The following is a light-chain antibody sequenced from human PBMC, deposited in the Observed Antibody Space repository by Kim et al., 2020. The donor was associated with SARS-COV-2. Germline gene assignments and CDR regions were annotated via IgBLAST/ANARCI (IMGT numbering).Light chain of an antibody. CDR1: SRDVGGYNY. V-gene: IGLV2-11*01. CDR3: CSYAGSYTVV. J-gene: IGLJ2*01. Sequence: GQSVTLSCTGTSRDVGGYNYVSWYQLPPGKAPKLMIYDVTKRPSGVPDRFSGSKSGNTASLTISGLQAEDEADYYCCSYAGSYTVVFGGGTQLTVL. CDR2: DVT.